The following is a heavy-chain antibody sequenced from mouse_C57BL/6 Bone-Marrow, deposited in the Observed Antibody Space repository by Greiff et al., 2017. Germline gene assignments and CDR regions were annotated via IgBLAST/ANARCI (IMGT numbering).Heavy chain of an antibody. V-gene: IGHV5-4*01. CDR2: ISDGGSYT. CDR3: AGDGYYDGWYFDV. J-gene: IGHJ1*03. Sequence: EVQLVESGGGLVKPGGSLKLSCAASGFTFSSYAMSWVRQTPEKRLEWVATISDGGSYTYYPDNVKGRFTISRDNAKNNLYLQMSHLKSEDTAMYYCAGDGYYDGWYFDVWGTGTTVTVSS. D-gene: IGHD2-3*01. CDR1: GFTFSSYA.